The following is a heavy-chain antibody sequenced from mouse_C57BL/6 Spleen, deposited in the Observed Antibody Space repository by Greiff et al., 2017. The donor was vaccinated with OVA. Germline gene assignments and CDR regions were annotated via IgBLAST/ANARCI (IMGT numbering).Heavy chain of an antibody. CDR2: IYPSDSET. Sequence: QVQLKQPGAELVRPGSSVKLSCKASGYTFTSYWMDWVKQRPGQGLEWIGNIYPSDSETHYNQKFKDKATLTVDKSSSTAYMQLSSLTSEDSAVYYCARRNYDYSLYFDYWGQGTTLTVSS. V-gene: IGHV1-61*01. CDR1: GYTFTSYW. J-gene: IGHJ2*01. CDR3: ARRNYDYSLYFDY. D-gene: IGHD2-4*01.